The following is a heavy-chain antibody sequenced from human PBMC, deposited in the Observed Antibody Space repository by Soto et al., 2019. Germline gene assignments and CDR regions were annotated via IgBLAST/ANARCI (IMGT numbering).Heavy chain of an antibody. Sequence: DVQLVESGGALVQPGGSLGLSCAVSGFTVSAKWMSWVRQAPGKGLEWLANINEGGSKKFYVDSVKGRFTISKDNAKNSLSLQLGSLRADDTAVYYCAREMHLGSGWGDIDIWGRGTMVTVSS. V-gene: IGHV3-7*03. CDR1: GFTVSAKW. CDR2: INEGGSKK. J-gene: IGHJ4*02. CDR3: AREMHLGSGWGDIDI. D-gene: IGHD6-19*01.